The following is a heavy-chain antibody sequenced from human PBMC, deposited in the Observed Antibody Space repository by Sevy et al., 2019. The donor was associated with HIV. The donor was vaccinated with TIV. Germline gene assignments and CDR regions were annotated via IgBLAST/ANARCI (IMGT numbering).Heavy chain of an antibody. Sequence: ASVKVSCKASGYTFTSYYMHWVRQAPGQGLEWMGIINPSGGSTSYAQKFQGRVTMTRDTSTSTVYMELSSLRSEDTAVYYCARDRRRITMIVVVLGSAFDIWGQETMVTVSS. CDR1: GYTFTSYY. CDR3: ARDRRRITMIVVVLGSAFDI. CDR2: INPSGGST. J-gene: IGHJ3*02. D-gene: IGHD3-22*01. V-gene: IGHV1-46*01.